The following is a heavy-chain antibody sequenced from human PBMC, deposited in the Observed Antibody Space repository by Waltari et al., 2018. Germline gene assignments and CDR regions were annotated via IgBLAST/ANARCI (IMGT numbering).Heavy chain of an antibody. D-gene: IGHD1-26*01. CDR3: ARNSGNYSFLY. CDR1: GYSISGYF. Sequence: QVQLQESGPGLLKPSETLSLTCAVSGYSISGYFGGWIRQPPGKGLEWIGSIYHRGRTYYNPSLKSRFTMSVDTSKNQFSLKLSSGTAADTAVYYCARNSGNYSFLYWGQGTLVTVSS. CDR2: IYHRGRT. V-gene: IGHV4-38-2*01. J-gene: IGHJ4*02.